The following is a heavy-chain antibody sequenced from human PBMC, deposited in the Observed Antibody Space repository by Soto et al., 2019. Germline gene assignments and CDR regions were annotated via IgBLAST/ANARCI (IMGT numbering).Heavy chain of an antibody. J-gene: IGHJ4*02. CDR3: ARSSITPRLFMYPFDY. Sequence: SETLSLTCAVYGGSFSGYYWSWIRQPPGKGLEWIGEINHSGSTNYNPSLKSRVTISVDTPKNQFSLKLSSVTAADTAVYYCARSSITPRLFMYPFDYWGQGTLVTVSS. CDR1: GGSFSGYY. V-gene: IGHV4-34*01. D-gene: IGHD6-6*01. CDR2: INHSGST.